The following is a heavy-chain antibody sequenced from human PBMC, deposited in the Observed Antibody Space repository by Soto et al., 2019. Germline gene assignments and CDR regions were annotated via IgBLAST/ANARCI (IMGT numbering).Heavy chain of an antibody. J-gene: IGHJ5*02. CDR2: INAGNGDT. Sequence: QVQLVQSGAEVKKPGASVMVSCKASGYTFIFYAIHWVRQAPGQRLEWMGWINAGNGDTKLSQKFQGRVTITRDTSASTAYMELTSLRSEVTAVYYCARTQAIGETLGDWFDPWGQGTLVTVSS. V-gene: IGHV1-3*01. D-gene: IGHD3-10*01. CDR1: GYTFIFYA. CDR3: ARTQAIGETLGDWFDP.